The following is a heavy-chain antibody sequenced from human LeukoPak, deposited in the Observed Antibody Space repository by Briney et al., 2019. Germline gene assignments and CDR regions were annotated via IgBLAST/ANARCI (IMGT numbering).Heavy chain of an antibody. CDR2: VSSSGTT. Sequence: SETLSLTCTVSGGSISSYYWTWIRQPAGKGLDWIGRVSSSGTTNYNPSLKSRVTISVDTSKNQFSLNLTSATAADTAVYYCARDANARAWDYWGQGSLVTVSS. J-gene: IGHJ4*02. CDR1: GGSISSYY. CDR3: ARDANARAWDY. V-gene: IGHV4-4*07. D-gene: IGHD1-1*01.